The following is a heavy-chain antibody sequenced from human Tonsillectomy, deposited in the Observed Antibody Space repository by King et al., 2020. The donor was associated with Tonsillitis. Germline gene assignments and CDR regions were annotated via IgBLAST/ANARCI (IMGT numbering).Heavy chain of an antibody. J-gene: IGHJ6*02. CDR2: INPNSGGT. Sequence: QLVQSGAEVKKPGASVKVSCKASGYSFTGYYMHWVRQAPGQGIEWMGWINPNSGGTNYAQKFQGRVTMTRDTSISIVYMELSRLRSDDTAVFYCARDGGTAVTGSGMDVWGQGTTVTVSS. CDR3: ARDGGTAVTGSGMDV. D-gene: IGHD6-19*01. CDR1: GYSFTGYY. V-gene: IGHV1-2*02.